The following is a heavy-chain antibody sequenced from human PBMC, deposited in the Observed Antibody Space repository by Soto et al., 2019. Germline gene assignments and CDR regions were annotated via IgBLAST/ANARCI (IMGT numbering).Heavy chain of an antibody. CDR1: GGSISSSSYY. V-gene: IGHV4-39*07. CDR3: ARDCLGYCSGGTPTNLYYYGMDV. CDR2: IYSSENT. Sequence: PSETLSLTCPVSGGSISSSSYYWGWIRQPPGKGLEWIGTIYSSENTYYNPSLLSRVTISVDTSKNQFSLKLSSVTAADTAVYYCARDCLGYCSGGTPTNLYYYGMDVWGQGTTVTVSS. J-gene: IGHJ6*02. D-gene: IGHD2-15*01.